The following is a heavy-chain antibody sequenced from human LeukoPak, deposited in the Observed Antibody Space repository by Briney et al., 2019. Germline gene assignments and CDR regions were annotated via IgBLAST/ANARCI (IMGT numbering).Heavy chain of an antibody. CDR2: IYYSGST. V-gene: IGHV4-59*01. D-gene: IGHD6-19*01. CDR1: GGSISSYY. Sequence: SETLSLTCAVYGGSISSYYWSWIRQPPGKGLEWIGYIYYSGSTNYNPSLKSRVTISVDTSKNQFSLKLSSVTAADTAVYYCARNKGTGRQWPYNWFDPWGQGTLVTVSS. CDR3: ARNKGTGRQWPYNWFDP. J-gene: IGHJ5*02.